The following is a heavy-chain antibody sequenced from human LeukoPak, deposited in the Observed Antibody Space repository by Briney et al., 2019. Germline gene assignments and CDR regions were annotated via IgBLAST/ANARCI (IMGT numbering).Heavy chain of an antibody. CDR1: GFTFDDYA. CDR3: AKDRGSSGWYATFDY. Sequence: PGGSLRLSCAASGFTFDDYAMHWVRKAPGKGLEWVTLISGDGGTTYYGDSVRGRFTISRDNSKNSLYLQMNSLRTEDAALYYCAKDRGSSGWYATFDYWSQGTLVTVSS. D-gene: IGHD6-19*01. J-gene: IGHJ4*02. V-gene: IGHV3-43*02. CDR2: ISGDGGTT.